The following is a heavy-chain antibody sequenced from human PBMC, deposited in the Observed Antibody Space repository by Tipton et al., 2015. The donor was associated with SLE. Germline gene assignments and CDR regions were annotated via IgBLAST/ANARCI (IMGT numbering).Heavy chain of an antibody. CDR2: INHRGGT. Sequence: LRLSCAVFGGSFSGNYWIWIRQTPGKGLEWIGEINHRGGTNPNPSLESRVSVSKDTSKNQFSLKLTSVTAADTAVYYCARLQYIFGGMDVWGEGTTVTVSS. CDR1: GGSFSGNY. V-gene: IGHV4-34*01. D-gene: IGHD3-3*01. CDR3: ARLQYIFGGMDV. J-gene: IGHJ6*04.